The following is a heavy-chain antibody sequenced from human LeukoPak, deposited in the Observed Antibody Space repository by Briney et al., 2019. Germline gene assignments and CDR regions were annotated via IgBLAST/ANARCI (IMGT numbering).Heavy chain of an antibody. J-gene: IGHJ4*02. Sequence: LGESRKSSCKASGYSFTSSRIGGVRHVPGKGLEYMGIIYPGDSDTRYSPSFQGQVTTSHDKSISTAYLQWSSLKASDTAMYYCATLVGYGSFFDYWGQGTLVTVSS. V-gene: IGHV5-51*01. CDR1: GYSFTSSR. D-gene: IGHD3-10*01. CDR3: ATLVGYGSFFDY. CDR2: IYPGDSDT.